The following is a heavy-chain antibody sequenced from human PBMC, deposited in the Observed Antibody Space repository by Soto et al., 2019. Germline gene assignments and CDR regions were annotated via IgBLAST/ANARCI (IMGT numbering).Heavy chain of an antibody. D-gene: IGHD3-10*01. CDR3: ARQGFGATHGIVDV. J-gene: IGHJ6*02. CDR2: IYYSGST. Sequence: PSETLSLTCTVSGGSVSSGSYYWSWIRQPPGKGLEWIGYIYYSGSTNYNPSLKSRVTISVDTSKNQFSLKLSSVTAADTAVYYCARQGFGATHGIVDVWGQGTTVTVSS. CDR1: GGSVSSGSYY. V-gene: IGHV4-61*01.